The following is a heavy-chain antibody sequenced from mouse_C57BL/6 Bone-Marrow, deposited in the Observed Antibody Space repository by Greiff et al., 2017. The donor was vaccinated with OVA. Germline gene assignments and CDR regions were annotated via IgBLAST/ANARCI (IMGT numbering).Heavy chain of an antibody. D-gene: IGHD1-1*01. CDR2: ISDGGSYT. CDR1: GFTFSSYA. CDR3: AREDYGSSYYFDY. Sequence: EVQLVESGGGLVKPGGSLKLSCAASGFTFSSYAMSWVRQTPEKRLEWVATISDGGSYTYYPDNVTGRFTISRDNAKNNLYLQMSHLKSEDTAMYYCAREDYGSSYYFDYWGQGTTLTVSS. V-gene: IGHV5-4*01. J-gene: IGHJ2*01.